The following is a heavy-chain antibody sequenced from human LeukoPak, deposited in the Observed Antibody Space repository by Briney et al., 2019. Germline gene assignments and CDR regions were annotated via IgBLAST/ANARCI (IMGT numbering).Heavy chain of an antibody. Sequence: ASVKVSCKASGYTFTSYAMNWVRQAPGQGLEWMGWINTNTGNPTYAQGSTGRFVFSLDTSVSTAYLQISSLKAEDSAVYYCARDVRAVGAYAFDIWGQGTMVTVSS. D-gene: IGHD1-26*01. V-gene: IGHV7-4-1*02. CDR3: ARDVRAVGAYAFDI. J-gene: IGHJ3*02. CDR1: GYTFTSYA. CDR2: INTNTGNP.